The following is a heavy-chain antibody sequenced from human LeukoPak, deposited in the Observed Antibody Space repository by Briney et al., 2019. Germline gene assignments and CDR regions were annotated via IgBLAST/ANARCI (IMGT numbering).Heavy chain of an antibody. CDR3: ARDYGLDYSGSSGYYYGLDY. V-gene: IGHV4-59*01. CDR1: GGSISSYC. Sequence: PSETLSLTCTVSGGSISSYCWSWIRQPPGKGLEWIGFIYYSGSTNYNPSLKSRVTISVDTSKNQFSLKLSSVTAADTAVYYCARDYGLDYSGSSGYYYGLDYWGQGTLVTGSS. J-gene: IGHJ4*02. CDR2: IYYSGST. D-gene: IGHD3-22*01.